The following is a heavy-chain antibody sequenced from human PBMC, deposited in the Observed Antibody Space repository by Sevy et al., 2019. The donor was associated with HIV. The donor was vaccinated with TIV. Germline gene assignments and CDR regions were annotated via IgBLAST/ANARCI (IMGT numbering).Heavy chain of an antibody. CDR2: ILYSGNP. D-gene: IGHD1-1*01. Sequence: SETLSLTCTVSGDSISSSGYYWSWIRQHPGEGLEWIGYILYSGNPYYNPSLKSRLIISLDTSKNQFSLKLSSVTAADTVVYYCARGQITTIGFDYWGQGTLVTVSS. J-gene: IGHJ4*02. V-gene: IGHV4-31*03. CDR3: ARGQITTIGFDY. CDR1: GDSISSSGYY.